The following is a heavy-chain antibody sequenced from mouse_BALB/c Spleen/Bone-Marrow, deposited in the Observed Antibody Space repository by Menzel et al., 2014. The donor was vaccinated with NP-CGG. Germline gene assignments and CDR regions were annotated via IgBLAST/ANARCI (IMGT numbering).Heavy chain of an antibody. Sequence: EVQLVESGGALVKPGGSLKLSCAASGFTFSDYAMSWVRQSPEKRLEWVAEISNGGNDTYYPDTVTGRFTISRDNAKNTLYLEMSSQRSEDTTMYYCSRNSNYSFDFWGQGTTLTVSS. CDR1: GFTFSDYA. J-gene: IGHJ2*01. D-gene: IGHD2-5*01. CDR3: SRNSNYSFDF. V-gene: IGHV5-9-4*01. CDR2: ISNGGNDT.